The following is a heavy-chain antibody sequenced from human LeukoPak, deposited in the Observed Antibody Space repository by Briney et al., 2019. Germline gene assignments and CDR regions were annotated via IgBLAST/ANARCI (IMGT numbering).Heavy chain of an antibody. CDR2: IYYSGST. J-gene: IGHJ2*01. CDR1: GGSITTSSYY. CDR3: ARAFRARYFDL. V-gene: IGHV4-39*01. D-gene: IGHD2/OR15-2a*01. Sequence: PSETLSLTCTVSGGSITTSSYYWGGIRQPPGQGLEWIGIIYYSGSTYYNPSLKGRVTISVDTSKNQFSLKLSSVTAADTAVYYCARAFRARYFDLWGRGTLVTVSS.